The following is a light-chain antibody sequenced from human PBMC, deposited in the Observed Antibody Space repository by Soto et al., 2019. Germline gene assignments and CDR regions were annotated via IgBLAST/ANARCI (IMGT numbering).Light chain of an antibody. CDR1: SSDVGGYNY. CDR2: EVS. J-gene: IGLJ2*01. V-gene: IGLV2-14*01. Sequence: QSVLTQPASVSGSPGQSITISCTGTSSDVGGYNYVSWYQQHPGKAPKLMIYEVSDRPSGVSNRFSGSKSGNTASLTISGLQAEDEADYYCSSYTSSSTVLFGGGTKLTV. CDR3: SSYTSSSTVL.